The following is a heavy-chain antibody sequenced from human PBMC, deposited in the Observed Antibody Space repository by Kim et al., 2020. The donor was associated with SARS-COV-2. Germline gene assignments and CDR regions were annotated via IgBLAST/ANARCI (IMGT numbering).Heavy chain of an antibody. J-gene: IGHJ4*02. Sequence: PTSRVTISVDTSKNQFSLKLSSVTAADTAVYYCARAEMITFGGVIVSFDYWGQGTLVTVSS. CDR3: ARAEMITFGGVIVSFDY. V-gene: IGHV4-39*07. D-gene: IGHD3-16*02.